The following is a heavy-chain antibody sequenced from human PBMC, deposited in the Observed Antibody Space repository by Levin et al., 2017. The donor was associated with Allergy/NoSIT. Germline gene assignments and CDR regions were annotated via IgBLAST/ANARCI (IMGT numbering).Heavy chain of an antibody. V-gene: IGHV4-59*01. D-gene: IGHD3-3*01. J-gene: IGHJ6*02. CDR2: IYYSGST. Sequence: SETLSLTCTVSGGSISSYYWSWIRQPPGKGLEWIGYIYYSGSTNYNPSLKSRVTISVDTSKNQFSLKLSSVTAADTAVYYCARGSDFWSGYTPYYYGMDVWGQGTTVTVSS. CDR1: GGSISSYY. CDR3: ARGSDFWSGYTPYYYGMDV.